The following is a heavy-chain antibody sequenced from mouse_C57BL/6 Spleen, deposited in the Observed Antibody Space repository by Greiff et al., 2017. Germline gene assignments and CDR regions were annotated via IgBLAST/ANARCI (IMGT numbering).Heavy chain of an antibody. Sequence: EVQRVESGPELVKPGASVKISCKASGYSFTDYNMNWVKQSNGKSLEWIGVINPNYGTTSYNQKFKGKATLTVDQASSTAYMQLNSLTSEDSAVYYFARPFSGVTTSYAMDYWGQGTSVTVSS. J-gene: IGHJ4*01. CDR3: ARPFSGVTTSYAMDY. CDR2: INPNYGTT. CDR1: GYSFTDYN. V-gene: IGHV1-39*01. D-gene: IGHD2-1*01.